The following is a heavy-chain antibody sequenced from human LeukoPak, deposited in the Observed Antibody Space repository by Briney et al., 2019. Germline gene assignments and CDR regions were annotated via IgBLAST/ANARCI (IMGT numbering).Heavy chain of an antibody. CDR2: INPDGSGK. Sequence: SGGSLRLSCEASGFPLSTYRMNWVRQVPGKGLDWVANINPDGSGKRYVDSVKGRFSIARDNADNSLSLQMNSRRAEGTAVYYCASWGAGGNSWARGTLVTVSS. V-gene: IGHV3-7*01. J-gene: IGHJ4*02. CDR3: ASWGAGGNS. D-gene: IGHD3-16*01. CDR1: GFPLSTYR.